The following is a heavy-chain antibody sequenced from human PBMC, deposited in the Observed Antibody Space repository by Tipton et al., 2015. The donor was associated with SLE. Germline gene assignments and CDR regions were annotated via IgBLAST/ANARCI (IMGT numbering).Heavy chain of an antibody. CDR3: ARGSALLYSVVY. CDR1: GDSISSGIHY. Sequence: TLSLTCTVSGDSISSGIHYWSWIRQPAGEGLEWIGHIYTSGSTKYNPSLESRVTMSADTSKNQFSLELSSVTAADTAVYYCARGSALLYSVVYWGQGRLVTVSS. J-gene: IGHJ4*02. V-gene: IGHV4-61*09. CDR2: IYTSGST. D-gene: IGHD4-11*01.